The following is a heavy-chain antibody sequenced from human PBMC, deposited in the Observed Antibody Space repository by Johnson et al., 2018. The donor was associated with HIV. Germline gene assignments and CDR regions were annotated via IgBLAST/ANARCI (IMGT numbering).Heavy chain of an antibody. CDR3: AKEWSAFDI. D-gene: IGHD1-26*01. CDR1: GFTFSDYY. Sequence: QVQLVESGGGLVKPGVSLRLSCAASGFTFSDYYIHWIRQAPGKGLEWLAFITGRGTAIYADSVKGRFTISRDNAKSSVILQVNSLTAEDTATYYCAKEWSAFDIWGQGTMVTVAA. CDR2: ITGRGTAI. J-gene: IGHJ3*02. V-gene: IGHV3-11*04.